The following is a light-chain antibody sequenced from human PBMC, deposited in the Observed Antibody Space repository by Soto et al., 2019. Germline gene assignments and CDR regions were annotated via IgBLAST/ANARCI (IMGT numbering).Light chain of an antibody. J-gene: IGKJ3*01. CDR1: QSVSSSY. Sequence: EIVLTQSPGTLSLSPGERATLSCRASQSVSSSYLAWYQKKPGQAPRLLIYGASSRATGIPDRFSGSGSGTDFTLTISRLEPEDFAVYYCQQYGSSPFTFAPGTKVDIK. CDR3: QQYGSSPFT. CDR2: GAS. V-gene: IGKV3-20*01.